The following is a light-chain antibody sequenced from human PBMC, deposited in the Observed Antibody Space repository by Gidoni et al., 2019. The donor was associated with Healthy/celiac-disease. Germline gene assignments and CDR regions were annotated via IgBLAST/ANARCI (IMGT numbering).Light chain of an antibody. V-gene: IGLV2-11*01. Sequence: QSALTQPRSVSGYPGQSVTISCTGTSSDVGGYNYVSWYQQHPGKAPKLMIYDVSKRPSGVPDRFSGSKSGNTASLTISGLQAEDEADYYCCSYAVSYTRYVVFGGGTKLTVL. CDR2: DVS. CDR3: CSYAVSYTRYVV. CDR1: SSDVGGYNY. J-gene: IGLJ2*01.